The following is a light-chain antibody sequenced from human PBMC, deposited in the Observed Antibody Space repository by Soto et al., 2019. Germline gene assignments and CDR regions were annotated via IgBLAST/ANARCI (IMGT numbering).Light chain of an antibody. CDR1: QSVRDN. J-gene: IGKJ2*01. CDR3: QHYNFWPHS. V-gene: IGKV3-15*01. CDR2: RAS. Sequence: EILLTQSPGALAVSPGEVATLSCRASQSVRDNLALYQQKPGQAPRLLIYRASIRATGVPARFSGSGSGTEFTLTISGLQSEDVSIYFCQHYNFWPHSFGQGTKVDIK.